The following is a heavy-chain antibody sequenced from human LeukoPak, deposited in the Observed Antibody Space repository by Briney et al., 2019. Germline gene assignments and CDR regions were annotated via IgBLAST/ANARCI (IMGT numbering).Heavy chain of an antibody. CDR1: GGTFSNYA. Sequence: ASVKVSCKASGGTFSNYAINWVRQAPGQGLEWMGIINPSGGSTSYAQKFQGRVTMTRDTSTSTVYMELSSLRSEDTAVYYCATESWGDGYSPNWGQGTLVTVSS. J-gene: IGHJ4*02. CDR2: INPSGGST. V-gene: IGHV1-46*01. D-gene: IGHD3-22*01. CDR3: ATESWGDGYSPN.